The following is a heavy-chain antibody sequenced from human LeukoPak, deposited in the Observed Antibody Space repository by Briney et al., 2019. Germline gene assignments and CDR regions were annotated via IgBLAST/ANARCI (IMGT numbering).Heavy chain of an antibody. CDR3: ARSGVWFGELLPGYYGMDV. CDR1: GYTFTSYY. CDR2: INPSGGST. Sequence: ASVKVSCKASGYTFTSYYMHWVRQAPGQGLEWMGIINPSGGSTSYAQKFQGRVTMTRDTSTSTVYMELSSLRSEATAVYYCARSGVWFGELLPGYYGMDVWGQGTTVTVSS. J-gene: IGHJ6*02. D-gene: IGHD3-10*01. V-gene: IGHV1-46*01.